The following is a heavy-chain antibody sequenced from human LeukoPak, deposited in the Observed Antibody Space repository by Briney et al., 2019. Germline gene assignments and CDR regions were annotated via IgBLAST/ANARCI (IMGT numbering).Heavy chain of an antibody. V-gene: IGHV3-30*03. CDR2: ISYDGSNE. Sequence: GGSLRLSCVASGFTFSRDWMSWVCQAPGKGLEWVAVISYDGSNEYYADSVKGRFTISRDNSKNTLYLQMNSLRAEDTAVYYCARAMVVAPLNYNYGMDVWGQGTTVTVS. CDR3: ARAMVVAPLNYNYGMDV. CDR1: GFTFSRDW. J-gene: IGHJ6*02. D-gene: IGHD2-15*01.